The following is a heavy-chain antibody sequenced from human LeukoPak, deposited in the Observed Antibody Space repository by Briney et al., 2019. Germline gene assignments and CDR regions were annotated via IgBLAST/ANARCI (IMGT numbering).Heavy chain of an antibody. CDR1: GYSISSGYY. Sequence: SETLSLTCTVSGYSISSGYYWGWIRQPPGKGLEWIGSIYHSGSTYYNPSLKSRVTISVDTSKNQFPLKLSSVTAADTAVYYCARAAYGDYGPYFDYWGQGTLVTVSS. J-gene: IGHJ4*02. V-gene: IGHV4-38-2*02. D-gene: IGHD4-17*01. CDR2: IYHSGST. CDR3: ARAAYGDYGPYFDY.